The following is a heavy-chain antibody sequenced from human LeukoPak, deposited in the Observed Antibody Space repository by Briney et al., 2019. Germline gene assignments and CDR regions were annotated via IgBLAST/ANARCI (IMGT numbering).Heavy chain of an antibody. V-gene: IGHV3-21*01. Sequence: GGSLRLSCAASGFTFSSYSMNCVRQAPGKGLEWVSSISSSSSYIYYADSVKGRFTISRDNAKNSLYLQMNSLRAEDTAVYYCSSSWNYYYYMDVWGKGTTVTISS. CDR2: ISSSSSYI. CDR3: SSSWNYYYYMDV. J-gene: IGHJ6*03. D-gene: IGHD6-13*01. CDR1: GFTFSSYS.